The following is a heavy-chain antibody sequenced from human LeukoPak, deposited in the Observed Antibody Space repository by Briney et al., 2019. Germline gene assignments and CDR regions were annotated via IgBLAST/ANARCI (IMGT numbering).Heavy chain of an antibody. D-gene: IGHD6-13*01. CDR2: IYYSGST. CDR1: GVSISSYY. V-gene: IGHV4-59*01. CDR3: ARVSSSWYGWFDP. J-gene: IGHJ5*02. Sequence: SGTLSLTCTVSGVSISSYYWSWIRQPPGKGLEWIGYIYYSGSTNYNPSLKSRVTISVDTSKNQFSLKLSSVTAADTAVYYCARVSSSWYGWFDPWGQGTLVTVSS.